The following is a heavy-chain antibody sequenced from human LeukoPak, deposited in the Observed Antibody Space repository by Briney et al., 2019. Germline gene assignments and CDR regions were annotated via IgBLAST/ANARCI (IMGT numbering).Heavy chain of an antibody. Sequence: SETLSLTCTVSGGSISSGGYYWSWIRQPPGKGLEWIGYISHSGSTYYNPSLRSRVTISVDRSKNQFSLKLSSVTAADTAVYYCARGIVATEDFDYWGQGTLVTVSS. CDR1: GGSISSGGYY. V-gene: IGHV4-30-2*01. D-gene: IGHD5-12*01. J-gene: IGHJ4*02. CDR2: ISHSGST. CDR3: ARGIVATEDFDY.